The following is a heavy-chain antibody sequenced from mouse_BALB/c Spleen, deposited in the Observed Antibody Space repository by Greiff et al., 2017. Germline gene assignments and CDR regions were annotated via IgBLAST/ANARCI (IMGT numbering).Heavy chain of an antibody. J-gene: IGHJ2*01. CDR2: IYPGDGDT. D-gene: IGHD1-1*02. V-gene: IGHV1-87*01. CDR3: AREGYRYGPDY. Sequence: QVQLQQSGAELARPGASVKLSCKASGYTFTSYWMQWVKQRPGQGLEWIGAIYPGDGDTRYTQKFKGKATLTADKSSSTAYMQLSSLASEDSAVYYCAREGYRYGPDYWGQGTTLTVSS. CDR1: GYTFTSYW.